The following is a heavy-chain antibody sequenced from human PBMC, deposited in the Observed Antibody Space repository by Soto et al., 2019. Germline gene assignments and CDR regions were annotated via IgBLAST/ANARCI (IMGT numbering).Heavy chain of an antibody. V-gene: IGHV5-51*01. CDR2: IYPSDSDT. CDR3: ARRDSSRIKYYYGMDV. D-gene: IGHD6-13*01. CDR1: GYSFTSYW. Sequence: GESLKISCKGSGYSFTSYWVGWVRQMPGKGLEWMGIIYPSDSDTRYSPSFQGQVTISADKSISTAYLQWSRLKASDTAMYYCARRDSSRIKYYYGMDVWGQGTTVTVSS. J-gene: IGHJ6*02.